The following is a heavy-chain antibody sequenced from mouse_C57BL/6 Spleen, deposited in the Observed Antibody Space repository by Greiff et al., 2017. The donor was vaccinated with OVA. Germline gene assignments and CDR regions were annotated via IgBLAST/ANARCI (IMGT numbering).Heavy chain of an antibody. J-gene: IGHJ4*01. D-gene: IGHD1-1*01. Sequence: VKLQQPGAELVKPGASVKMSCKASGYTFTSYWITWVKQRPGQGLEWIGDIYPGSGSTNYNEKFKSKATLTVDTSSSTAYMQLSSLTSEDSAVYYCARSYGNYAMDYWGQGTSVTVSS. CDR1: GYTFTSYW. V-gene: IGHV1-55*01. CDR2: IYPGSGST. CDR3: ARSYGNYAMDY.